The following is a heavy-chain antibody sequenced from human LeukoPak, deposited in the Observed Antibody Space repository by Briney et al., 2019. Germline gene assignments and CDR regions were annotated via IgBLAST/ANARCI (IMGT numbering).Heavy chain of an antibody. Sequence: SETLSLTCTVSGVSISSYYWSWIRQPAGKGLEWIGRIYTSGSTNYNPSLKSRVTMSVDTSKNQFSLTLTSVTAADTAVHYCARVAWSGSYVNYSYMDVWGKGTTVTVSS. J-gene: IGHJ6*03. D-gene: IGHD3-16*01. CDR2: IYTSGST. CDR1: GVSISSYY. CDR3: ARVAWSGSYVNYSYMDV. V-gene: IGHV4-4*07.